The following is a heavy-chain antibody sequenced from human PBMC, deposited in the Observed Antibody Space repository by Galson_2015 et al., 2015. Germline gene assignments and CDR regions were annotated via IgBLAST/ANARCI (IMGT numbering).Heavy chain of an antibody. J-gene: IGHJ4*02. CDR1: GFTFSTYA. V-gene: IGHV3-30*01. Sequence: SLRLSCAASGFTFSTYAMHWVRQAPGKGLEWVAVISKDGSNKYYAGSVRGRSIISRDNSKNTLYLQMNSLSAEDTAVYYCARRPYCGDDCYSPYFDSWGQGTLVTVSS. CDR2: ISKDGSNK. D-gene: IGHD2-21*01. CDR3: ARRPYCGDDCYSPYFDS.